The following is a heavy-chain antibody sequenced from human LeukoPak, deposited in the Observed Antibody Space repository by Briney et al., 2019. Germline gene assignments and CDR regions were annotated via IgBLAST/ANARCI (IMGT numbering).Heavy chain of an antibody. CDR3: ATGPENYYFFDY. Sequence: GASVKVSCTACGYTFTRCYMKWVRQAPGQRLEWMGMINPSVGTTGHAQKFQGRVTVTRDTSTSTVYMEMSSLRSEDTAVYYCATGPENYYFFDYWGQGTLVTVSS. D-gene: IGHD1-14*01. V-gene: IGHV1-46*01. J-gene: IGHJ4*02. CDR1: GYTFTRCY. CDR2: INPSVGTT.